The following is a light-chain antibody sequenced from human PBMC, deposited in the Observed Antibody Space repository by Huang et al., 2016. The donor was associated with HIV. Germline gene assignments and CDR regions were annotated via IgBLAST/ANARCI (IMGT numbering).Light chain of an antibody. CDR2: SST. Sequence: DIQVTQSPSSLSASGGDRVTITCRTSQRISSHLSWYQQKIGKGPKLLIYSSTVLQSGVPSRFTGSGSGTDFTLTINSLQPEDFATYYCQQTYSAPVTFGGGTRVEIK. CDR1: QRISSH. V-gene: IGKV1-39*01. CDR3: QQTYSAPVT. J-gene: IGKJ4*01.